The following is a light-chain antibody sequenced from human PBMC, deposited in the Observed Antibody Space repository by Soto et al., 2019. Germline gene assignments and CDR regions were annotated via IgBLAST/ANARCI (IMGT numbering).Light chain of an antibody. CDR3: QKYNSYWT. CDR1: QSISSW. CDR2: KAS. J-gene: IGKJ1*01. V-gene: IGKV1-5*03. Sequence: DIQMTQSPSTLYASVGDRVTITCRASQSISSWLAWYQQKPGKATELLIYKASSLESGVPSRFSGSGPGTELTLTISSLQPDDFATYYCQKYNSYWTFGQGTKVEIK.